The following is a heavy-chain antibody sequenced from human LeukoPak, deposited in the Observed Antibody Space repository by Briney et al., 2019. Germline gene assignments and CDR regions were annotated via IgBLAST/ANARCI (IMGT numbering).Heavy chain of an antibody. Sequence: QSGGSLRLSCAAAGFTFSDYGMNWVRQAPGKGLEWVSGISGGGISTYYADSVKGRFTISRDNSKNTLYLRMNSLRVEDTAVYYCAKSWNYYDSSGDDALDIWGQGTMVTVSS. CDR2: ISGGGIST. CDR3: AKSWNYYDSSGDDALDI. CDR1: GFTFSDYG. V-gene: IGHV3-23*01. J-gene: IGHJ3*02. D-gene: IGHD3-22*01.